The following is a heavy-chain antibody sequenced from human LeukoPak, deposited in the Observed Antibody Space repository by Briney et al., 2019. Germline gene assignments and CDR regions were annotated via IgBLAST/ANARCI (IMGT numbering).Heavy chain of an antibody. D-gene: IGHD5-18*01. V-gene: IGHV5-51*01. CDR1: GYSFTSYW. J-gene: IGHJ4*02. CDR3: ARRGEAMDPFDY. CDR2: IYPGDSDT. Sequence: GESLKISCKASGYSFTSYWIGWVRQMHGKGLEWMGIIYPGDSDTRYSPSFQGQVTISADKSINTAYLQWSSLKASDTAIYYCARRGEAMDPFDYWGQGTLVTVSS.